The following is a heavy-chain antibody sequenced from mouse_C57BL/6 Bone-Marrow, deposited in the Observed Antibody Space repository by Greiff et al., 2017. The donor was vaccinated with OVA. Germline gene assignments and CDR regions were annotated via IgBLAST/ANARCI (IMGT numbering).Heavy chain of an antibody. Sequence: VQLQQSGAELARPGASVKLSCKASGYTFTSYGISWVKQRTGQGLEWIGEIYPRSGNTYYNEKFKGKATLTADKSSSTAYMELRSLTSEDSAVYFCARTSLSHYCYWYLDVWGKGTTVTVSS. CDR3: ARTSLSHYCYWYLDV. V-gene: IGHV1-81*01. CDR2: IYPRSGNT. D-gene: IGHD2-5*01. CDR1: GYTFTSYG. J-gene: IGHJ1*03.